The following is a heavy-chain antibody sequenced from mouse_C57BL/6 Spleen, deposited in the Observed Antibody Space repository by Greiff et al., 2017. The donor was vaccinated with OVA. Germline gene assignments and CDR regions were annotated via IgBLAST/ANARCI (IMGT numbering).Heavy chain of an antibody. D-gene: IGHD2-5*01. CDR3: ARSYYSNYEAMDY. CDR1: GYTFTSYW. CDR2: IDPSDSYT. J-gene: IGHJ4*01. V-gene: IGHV1-69*01. Sequence: VKLQQPGAELVMPGASVKLSCKASGYTFTSYWMHWVKQRPGQGLEWIGEIDPSDSYTNYNQKFKCKSTLTVDKSSSTAYMQLSSLTSEDSAVYYCARSYYSNYEAMDYWGQGTSVTVSS.